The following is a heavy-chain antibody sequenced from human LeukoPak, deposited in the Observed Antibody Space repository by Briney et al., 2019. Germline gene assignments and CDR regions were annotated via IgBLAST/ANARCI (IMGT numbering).Heavy chain of an antibody. CDR3: AKDGGYCSSTSCYPNSEYFDY. J-gene: IGHJ4*02. CDR2: IRYDGSNK. CDR1: GFTFGSYG. D-gene: IGHD2-2*03. V-gene: IGHV3-30*02. Sequence: GGSLRLSCAASGFTFGSYGMHWVRQAPGKGLEWVAFIRYDGSNKYYADSVKGRFTISRDNSKNTLYLQMNSLRAEDTAVYYCAKDGGYCSSTSCYPNSEYFDYWGQGTLVTVSS.